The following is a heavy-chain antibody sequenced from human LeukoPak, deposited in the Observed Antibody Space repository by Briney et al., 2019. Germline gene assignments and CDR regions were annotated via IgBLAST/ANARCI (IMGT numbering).Heavy chain of an antibody. CDR1: GFTFSSYW. D-gene: IGHD2-8*01. CDR2: INSDGSST. Sequence: GGSLRLSCAASGFTFSSYWMHWVRQAPGKGKVWVSRINSDGSSTSYADSVKGRFTISRDNAKNTLYLQMNSLRAEDTAVYYCARPEALAEWSQFDYWGQGTLVTVSS. V-gene: IGHV3-74*01. CDR3: ARPEALAEWSQFDY. J-gene: IGHJ4*02.